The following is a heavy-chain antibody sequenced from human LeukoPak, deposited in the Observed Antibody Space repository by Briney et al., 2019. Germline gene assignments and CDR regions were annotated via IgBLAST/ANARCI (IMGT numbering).Heavy chain of an antibody. V-gene: IGHV4-59*01. CDR2: IYYSGST. J-gene: IGHJ4*01. CDR1: GGSISSYY. CDR3: ARGDARGYSYGHFHFDH. D-gene: IGHD5-18*01. Sequence: LETLSLTCTVSGGSISSYYWSWIRQPPGKGLEWIGYIYYSGSTNYNPSLKSRVTVSVDTSKNQFSLKLSSVTAADTAVYYCARGDARGYSYGHFHFDHWGHGTLVTVSS.